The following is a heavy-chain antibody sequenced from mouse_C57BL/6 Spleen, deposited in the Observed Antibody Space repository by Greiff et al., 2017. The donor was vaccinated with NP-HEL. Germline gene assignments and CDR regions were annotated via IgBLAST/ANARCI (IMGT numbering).Heavy chain of an antibody. CDR2: ISSGSSTI. CDR3: AKGVTTVVVRYWYFDV. Sequence: EVKLVESGGGLVKPGGSLKLSCAASGFTFSDYGMHWVRQAPEKGLEWVAYISSGSSTIYYADTVTGRFTISRDNATNTLFLQMTSLRSEDTAMYYCAKGVTTVVVRYWYFDVWGTGTTVTVSS. J-gene: IGHJ1*03. V-gene: IGHV5-17*01. CDR1: GFTFSDYG. D-gene: IGHD1-1*01.